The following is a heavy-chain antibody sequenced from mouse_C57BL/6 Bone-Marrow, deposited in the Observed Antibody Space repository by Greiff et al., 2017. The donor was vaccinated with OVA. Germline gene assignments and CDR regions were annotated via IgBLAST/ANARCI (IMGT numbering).Heavy chain of an antibody. CDR2: ISYDGSN. CDR3: ARDGPSGQRFAY. J-gene: IGHJ3*01. CDR1: GYSITSGYY. Sequence: EVQLVESGPGLVKPSQSLSLTCSVTGYSITSGYYWNWIRQFPGNKLEWMGYISYDGSNNYNPSLKNRISITRDTSKNQFFLKLNSVTTEDTATYYCARDGPSGQRFAYWGQGTLVTVSA. D-gene: IGHD3-3*01. V-gene: IGHV3-6*01.